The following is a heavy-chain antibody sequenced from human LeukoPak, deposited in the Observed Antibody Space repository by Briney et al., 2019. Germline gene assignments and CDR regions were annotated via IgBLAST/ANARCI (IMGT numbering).Heavy chain of an antibody. Sequence: GGSLTLSCPAYAFSFNTYCMNWVRQAQGNGLEWVSFITSTSSNIHHADSVKGRFTISRDNVKNSLSLQMNSLRAEDTAVYYCARVRAGLSAGYYDDMDVWGKGTTVTVSS. D-gene: IGHD3-10*01. J-gene: IGHJ6*03. CDR2: ITSTSSNI. V-gene: IGHV3-48*01. CDR1: AFSFNTYC. CDR3: ARVRAGLSAGYYDDMDV.